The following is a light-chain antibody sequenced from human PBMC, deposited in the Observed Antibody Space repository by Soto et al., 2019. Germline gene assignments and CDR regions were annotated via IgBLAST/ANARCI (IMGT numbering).Light chain of an antibody. J-gene: IGKJ5*01. V-gene: IGKV3-11*01. CDR3: QRRSYWPIT. CDR2: DAF. Sequence: EIVLTQSPGTLSLSPGDRATLSCWASQSVSGYLAWYQQKLGQPPRLLIYDAFNRAAGIPARFSGSGSGTDFLLTISSLEDEDVAIYYFQRRSYWPITFGQGTRLEIK. CDR1: QSVSGY.